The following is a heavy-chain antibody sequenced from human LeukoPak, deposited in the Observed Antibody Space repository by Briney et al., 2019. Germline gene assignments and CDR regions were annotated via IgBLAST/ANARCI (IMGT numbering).Heavy chain of an antibody. CDR3: ARVPGEYYYGMDV. J-gene: IGHJ6*02. V-gene: IGHV6-1*01. D-gene: IGHD3-16*01. CDR2: TFYRSKWYN. Sequence: SQTLSLTCDISGDSVSSNSVAWNWIRQSPSRGLEWLGRTFYRSKWYNEYAESVKGRITTNPDISKNQFSLQLKSVTPEDTAVYYCARVPGEYYYGMDVWGQGTTVTVSS. CDR1: GDSVSSNSVA.